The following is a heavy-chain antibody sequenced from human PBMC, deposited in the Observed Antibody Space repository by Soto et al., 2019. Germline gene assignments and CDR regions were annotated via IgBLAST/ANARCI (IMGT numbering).Heavy chain of an antibody. CDR1: GGTFSNYA. Sequence: QVQLVQSGAEVKQPGSSVKVSCKASGGTFSNYAINWVRQAPGQGLEWMGGIIPIFGTANYAQKFQGRVTITADESTSTAYLDLSSLRSEDTAVYYCARPVEMATISRSYLFYWGQGTLVTVSS. CDR2: IIPIFGTA. V-gene: IGHV1-69*01. D-gene: IGHD5-12*01. CDR3: ARPVEMATISRSYLFY. J-gene: IGHJ4*02.